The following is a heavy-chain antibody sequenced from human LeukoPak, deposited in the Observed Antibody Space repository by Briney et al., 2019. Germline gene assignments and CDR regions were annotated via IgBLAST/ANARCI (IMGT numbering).Heavy chain of an antibody. D-gene: IGHD6-13*01. CDR3: ARDRGLAAAGTVGWFDP. CDR1: GFTFSDYY. CDR2: ISSSASTR. Sequence: GGSLRLSCAASGFTFSDYYMTWIRQAPGKGLEWISDISSSASTRYYADSVKGRFTISRDNAKNSLYLQMNGLRVEDTAAYYCARDRGLAAAGTVGWFDPWGQGTLVTVSS. J-gene: IGHJ5*02. V-gene: IGHV3-11*04.